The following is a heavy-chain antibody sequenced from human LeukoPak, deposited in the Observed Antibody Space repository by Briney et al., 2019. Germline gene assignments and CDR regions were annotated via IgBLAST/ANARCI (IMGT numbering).Heavy chain of an antibody. CDR2: IYTSGST. J-gene: IGHJ4*02. V-gene: IGHV4-4*07. CDR3: ARETYSSSWSVDY. CDR1: GGSINSYY. D-gene: IGHD6-13*01. Sequence: SETLSLTCTVSGGSINSYYWSWIRQPAGKGLEWIGRIYTSGSTNYNPSFKSRVTMSVDTSKNQFSLKLSSVTAADTAVYYCARETYSSSWSVDYWGQGTLVTVSS.